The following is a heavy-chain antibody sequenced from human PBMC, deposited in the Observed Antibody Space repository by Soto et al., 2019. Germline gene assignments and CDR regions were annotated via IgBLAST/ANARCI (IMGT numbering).Heavy chain of an antibody. CDR3: ARAAAAGELDY. D-gene: IGHD6-13*01. CDR2: ISSSSSYI. Sequence: GGSLRLSCAASGFTFSSYSMNWVRQAPGKGLEWVSSISSSSSYIYYADSVKGRFTISRDNAKNPLYLQMNSLRAEDTAVYYCARAAAAGELDYWGQGTLVTVSS. J-gene: IGHJ4*02. CDR1: GFTFSSYS. V-gene: IGHV3-21*01.